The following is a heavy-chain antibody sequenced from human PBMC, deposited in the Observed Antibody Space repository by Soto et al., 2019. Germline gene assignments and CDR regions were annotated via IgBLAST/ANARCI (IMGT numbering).Heavy chain of an antibody. D-gene: IGHD4-4*01. J-gene: IGHJ3*02. CDR2: ISAYNGNN. CDR1: GYTFTSYG. Sequence: ASVKVSCKASGYTFTSYGISWVRQAPGQGLEWMGWISAYNGNNNYAQKLQGRVTMTTDTSTSTAYMELRSLRSDDTAVYYCARGNDYSNHPLQTEAFDIWGQGTMVTVSS. V-gene: IGHV1-18*01. CDR3: ARGNDYSNHPLQTEAFDI.